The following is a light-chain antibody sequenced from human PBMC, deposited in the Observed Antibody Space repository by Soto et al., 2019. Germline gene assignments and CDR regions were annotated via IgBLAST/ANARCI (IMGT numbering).Light chain of an antibody. Sequence: DIQLTQSPSTLSGSVGDRVTITCRASQTISSWLAWYQQKPGKAPKLLIYKASTLKSGVPSRFSGSGSGTEFTLTISSLQSEDFAVYYCQQYIDWPPGTFGQGTKVDIK. CDR1: QTISSW. CDR3: QQYIDWPPGT. J-gene: IGKJ1*01. V-gene: IGKV1-5*03. CDR2: KAS.